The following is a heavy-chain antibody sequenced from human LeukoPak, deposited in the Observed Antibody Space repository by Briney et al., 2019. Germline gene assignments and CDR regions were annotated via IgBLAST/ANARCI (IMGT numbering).Heavy chain of an antibody. CDR2: ISGGGGST. CDR1: GFTFSSYA. Sequence: PGGSLRLSCAASGFTFSSYAMSWVRQAPGKGLERVSVISGGGGSTYYAGSVKGRFTISRDNSKNTLYLQMNSLRAEDTAVYYCARTYYYGSGGYSCLDYWGQGTLVTVSS. CDR3: ARTYYYGSGGYSCLDY. V-gene: IGHV3-23*01. D-gene: IGHD3-22*01. J-gene: IGHJ4*02.